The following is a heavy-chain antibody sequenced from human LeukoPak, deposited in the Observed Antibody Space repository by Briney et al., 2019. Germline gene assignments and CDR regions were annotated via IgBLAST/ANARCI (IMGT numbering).Heavy chain of an antibody. J-gene: IGHJ5*02. CDR2: INHSGST. CDR3: ARGRVTIFVWFDP. D-gene: IGHD3-9*01. Sequence: SETLSLTCAVYGGSFRGYYWSWIRQPPGKGLEWIGEINHSGSTNYNPSLKSRVTISVDTSKNQFSLKLSSVTAADTAVYYCARGRVTIFVWFDPWGQGTLVTVSS. V-gene: IGHV4-34*01. CDR1: GGSFRGYY.